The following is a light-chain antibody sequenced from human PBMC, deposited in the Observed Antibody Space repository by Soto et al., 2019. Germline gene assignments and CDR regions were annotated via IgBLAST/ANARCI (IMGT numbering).Light chain of an antibody. CDR2: DTS. CDR3: QQYNEWPLT. J-gene: IGKJ3*01. V-gene: IGKV3-15*01. Sequence: EIVMTQSPATLSVSPGERATLSCRASQSVTSNLAWYQQKPGQAPRLLIYDTSTRATGIPARFSGSGSGTEFTRTISSLQSEDFADYYCQQYNEWPLTFGPGTKVDIK. CDR1: QSVTSN.